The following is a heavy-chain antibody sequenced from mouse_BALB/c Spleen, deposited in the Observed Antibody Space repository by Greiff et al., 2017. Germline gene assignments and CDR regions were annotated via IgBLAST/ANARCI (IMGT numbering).Heavy chain of an antibody. CDR1: GFTFSSYT. CDR3: ARRLENFDV. D-gene: IGHD4-1*01. V-gene: IGHV5-12-2*01. J-gene: IGHJ1*01. Sequence: DVKLVESGGGLVQPGGSLKLSCAASGFTFSSYTMSWVRQTPEKRLEWVAYISNGGGSTYYPDTVKGRFTISRDNAKNTLYLQMSSLKSEDTAMYYCARRLENFDVWGAGTTVTVSS. CDR2: ISNGGGST.